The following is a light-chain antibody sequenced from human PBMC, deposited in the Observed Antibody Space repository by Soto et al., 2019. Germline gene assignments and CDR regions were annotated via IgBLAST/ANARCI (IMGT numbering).Light chain of an antibody. V-gene: IGKV3-15*01. J-gene: IGKJ1*01. Sequence: EIVMTQSPATLSVSPGERATLSCRASQSVSSNLAWYQQKPGQAPRLLIYDASTRATGIPARFSGSGSGTEFTLTIGSLQSEDFAVYYCQQYNNWPRTFGQGTKVDIK. CDR3: QQYNNWPRT. CDR1: QSVSSN. CDR2: DAS.